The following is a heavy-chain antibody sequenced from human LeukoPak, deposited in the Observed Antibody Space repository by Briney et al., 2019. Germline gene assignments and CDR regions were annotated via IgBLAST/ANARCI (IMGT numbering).Heavy chain of an antibody. CDR1: GFSVSTNY. Sequence: GGSLRLSCAASGFSVSTNYMSWVRQAPGKGLEWVSGINWNGGSTGYADSVKGRFTISRDNAKNSLYLQMNSLRAEDTALYYCARPLGSGWYYFDYWGQGTLVTVSS. CDR2: INWNGGST. V-gene: IGHV3-20*04. CDR3: ARPLGSGWYYFDY. J-gene: IGHJ4*02. D-gene: IGHD6-19*01.